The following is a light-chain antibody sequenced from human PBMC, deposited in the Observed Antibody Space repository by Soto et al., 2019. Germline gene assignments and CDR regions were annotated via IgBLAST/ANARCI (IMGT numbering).Light chain of an antibody. J-gene: IGLJ3*02. Sequence: QSALTQPASVSGSPGQSITISCTGTSSDVGGYNYVSWYQQHPGKAPKLMIYDVSNRPSGVSNRFSGSKSGNTASLTISRLQAQDDADYYCSSYTSSSWVFGGGTKLTVL. V-gene: IGLV2-14*01. CDR1: SSDVGGYNY. CDR2: DVS. CDR3: SSYTSSSWV.